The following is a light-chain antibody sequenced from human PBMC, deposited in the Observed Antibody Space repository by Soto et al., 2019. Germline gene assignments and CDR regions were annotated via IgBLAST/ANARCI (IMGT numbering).Light chain of an antibody. CDR3: QRRSNWSTT. CDR1: QSVTIGY. CDR2: ADS. V-gene: IGKV3-11*01. Sequence: VLTQSPGTLSLSPGERATLSCRASQSVTIGYLAWFQQKPGQAPRLLIYADSNRATGIPARFSGSGSGTDFTLTISSLEPEDFAVYYCQRRSNWSTTFGQGAKVDIK. J-gene: IGKJ1*01.